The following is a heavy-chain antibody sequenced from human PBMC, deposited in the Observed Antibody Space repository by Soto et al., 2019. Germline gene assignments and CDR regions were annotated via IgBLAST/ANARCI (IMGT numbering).Heavy chain of an antibody. V-gene: IGHV3-7*03. CDR2: IKEDGSER. J-gene: IGHJ4*02. D-gene: IGHD3-3*01. Sequence: GGSLRLSCAVSGFTFGNYWMSWVRQAPGKGLEWLASIKEDGSERYYLDSVKGRFTISRDNAKDSLSLQMNSLRGEDTAFYYCARDVGPVTIFGEALSGYFDFWGQGTLVTVSS. CDR3: ARDVGPVTIFGEALSGYFDF. CDR1: GFTFGNYW.